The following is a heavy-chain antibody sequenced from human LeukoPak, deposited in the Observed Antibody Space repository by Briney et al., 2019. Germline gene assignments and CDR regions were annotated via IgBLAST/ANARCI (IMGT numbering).Heavy chain of an antibody. CDR2: INHSGST. J-gene: IGHJ4*02. D-gene: IGHD6-19*01. CDR1: GGSFSGYY. V-gene: IGHV4-34*01. Sequence: PLETLSLTCAVYGGSFSGYYWSWIRQPPGKGLEWIGEINHSGSTNYNPSLKSRVTISVDTSKNQFSLKLSSVTAADTAVYYCARPIIGVAVADHPTVGLDYWGQGTLVTVSS. CDR3: ARPIIGVAVADHPTVGLDY.